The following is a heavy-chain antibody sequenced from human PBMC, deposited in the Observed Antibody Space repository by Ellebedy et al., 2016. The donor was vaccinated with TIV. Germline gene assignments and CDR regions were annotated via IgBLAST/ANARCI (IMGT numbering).Heavy chain of an antibody. Sequence: GESLKISCTASGFIVSTNHMSWVRQAPGKGLEWVGGYTNYADSVKGRFTISTHNSRNTLYLQMTNLRTADTAVYYCAKGSFPFGDKSERIYSFQYWGQGTLVTVSS. CDR3: AKGSFPFGDKSERIYSFQY. CDR1: GFIVSTNH. D-gene: IGHD3-10*01. V-gene: IGHV3-53*04. CDR2: GYT. J-gene: IGHJ4*02.